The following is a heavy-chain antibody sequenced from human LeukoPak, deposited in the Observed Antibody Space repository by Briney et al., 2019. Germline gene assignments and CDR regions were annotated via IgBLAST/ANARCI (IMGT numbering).Heavy chain of an antibody. CDR3: ARGGSGWTFNH. D-gene: IGHD2/OR15-2a*01. V-gene: IGHV3-11*01. CDR1: GFSFIDNF. J-gene: IGHJ4*02. Sequence: GGSLRLSCTASGFSFIDNFMGWLRQAPGKGLEWVSYINSGGDTIHYSGAVKGRFSISRDNSKRLLYLQMSRLRIDDTALYYCARGGSGWTFNHWGQGTLVSVSS. CDR2: INSGGDTI.